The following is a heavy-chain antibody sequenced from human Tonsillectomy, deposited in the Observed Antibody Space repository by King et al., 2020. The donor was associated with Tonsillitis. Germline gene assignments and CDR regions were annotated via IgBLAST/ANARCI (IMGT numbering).Heavy chain of an antibody. CDR1: GFTFSDYS. V-gene: IGHV3-11*01. Sequence: QVQLVESGGGLVKPGGSLRLSCAASGFTFSDYSMSWIRQAPGKGLEWVSYISNSGRTIYYADSVKGRFTISRDNAKNLLYLQMNSLRAEDTAVYYCARADQYSSSWYYYFDYWGQGTLVTVSS. CDR3: ARADQYSSSWYYYFDY. J-gene: IGHJ4*02. D-gene: IGHD6-13*01. CDR2: ISNSGRTI.